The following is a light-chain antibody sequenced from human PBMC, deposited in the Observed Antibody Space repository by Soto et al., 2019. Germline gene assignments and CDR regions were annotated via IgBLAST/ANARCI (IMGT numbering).Light chain of an antibody. J-gene: IGKJ1*01. CDR1: QGISSY. CDR2: AAS. CDR3: QQLNSYPRT. V-gene: IGKV1-9*01. Sequence: DIQLTQSPSFLSASVGDRVTITCRASQGISSYLAWYQQKPGKAPKLLIYAASTLQSGVPSRFSGSGSGTEFTLTISSLQPEDFPTYYCQQLNSYPRTFDQGTKVEIK.